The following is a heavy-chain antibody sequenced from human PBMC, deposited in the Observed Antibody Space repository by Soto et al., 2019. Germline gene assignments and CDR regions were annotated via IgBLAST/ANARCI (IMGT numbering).Heavy chain of an antibody. CDR2: ISWNSGSI. J-gene: IGHJ4*02. V-gene: IGHV3-9*01. Sequence: GGSLRLSCAASGFTFDDYAMHWVRQAPGKGLEWVSGISWNSGSIGYADSVKGRFTISRDNAKNSLYLQMNSLRAEDTALYYCAETETHTSGGYIVHWGQGTLVTVSS. CDR1: GFTFDDYA. D-gene: IGHD5-12*01. CDR3: AETETHTSGGYIVH.